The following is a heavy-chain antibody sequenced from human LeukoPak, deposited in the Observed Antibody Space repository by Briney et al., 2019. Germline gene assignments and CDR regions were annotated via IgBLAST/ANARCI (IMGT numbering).Heavy chain of an antibody. Sequence: PGGSLRLSCAGSGFTFSDFWMTWVRQTPGKGLEWVANIKEDGTEKNLVDSVKGRFTISRDNAKNSLYLQMNSLRAEDTAVYYCARGGKGAPHWGQGTLVTVSS. CDR2: IKEDGTEK. V-gene: IGHV3-7*01. J-gene: IGHJ4*02. D-gene: IGHD1-26*01. CDR1: GFTFSDFW. CDR3: ARGGKGAPH.